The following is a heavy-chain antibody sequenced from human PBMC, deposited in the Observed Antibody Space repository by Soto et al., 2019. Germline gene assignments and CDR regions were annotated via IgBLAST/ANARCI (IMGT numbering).Heavy chain of an antibody. CDR2: IWYDGSNK. Sequence: QVQLVESGGGVVQPGRSLRLSCAASGFTFSSYGMHWVRQAPGKGLEWVAVIWYDGSNKYYADSVKGRFTISRDNSKNTLYLQMNSLRAEDTAVYYCARDLGPEGGVVYYDYYMDVWGKGTTVTVSS. V-gene: IGHV3-33*01. J-gene: IGHJ6*03. D-gene: IGHD3-16*01. CDR3: ARDLGPEGGVVYYDYYMDV. CDR1: GFTFSSYG.